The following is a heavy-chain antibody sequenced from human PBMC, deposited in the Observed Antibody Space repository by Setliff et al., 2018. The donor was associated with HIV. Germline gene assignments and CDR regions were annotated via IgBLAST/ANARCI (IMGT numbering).Heavy chain of an antibody. D-gene: IGHD3-10*01. Sequence: SGPTLVNPTQTLTLTCTFSGFSLSTSGVGVGWIRQPPGKALEWLTVIYLNANKYYSPSLRRRLTVTRDTPKNQVVLTMTNMDPVDTATYFCAHTPVSRNQYFFDYWGQGTLVTVSS. V-gene: IGHV2-5*01. CDR3: AHTPVSRNQYFFDY. CDR2: IYLNANK. CDR1: GFSLSTSGVG. J-gene: IGHJ4*02.